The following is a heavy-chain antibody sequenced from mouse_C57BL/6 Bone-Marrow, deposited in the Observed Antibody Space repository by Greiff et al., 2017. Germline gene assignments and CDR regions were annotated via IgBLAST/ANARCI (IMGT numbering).Heavy chain of an antibody. CDR3: ASHYYGSSYGYFDV. J-gene: IGHJ1*03. Sequence: QVQLQQSGPELVKPGASVKISCKASGYSFTSYYIHWVKQRPGQGLEWIGWIYPGSGNTKYNEKFKGKASLTADTSSSTAYMQLSSLTSEDSAVYYCASHYYGSSYGYFDVWGTGTTVTVSS. CDR2: IYPGSGNT. D-gene: IGHD1-1*01. CDR1: GYSFTSYY. V-gene: IGHV1-66*01.